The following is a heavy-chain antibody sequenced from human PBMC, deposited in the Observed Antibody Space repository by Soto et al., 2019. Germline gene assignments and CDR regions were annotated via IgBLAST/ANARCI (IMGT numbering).Heavy chain of an antibody. V-gene: IGHV4-31*03. J-gene: IGHJ4*02. CDR3: ARHFRDAYTALAF. CDR2: IYYSGNT. D-gene: IGHD3-3*02. Sequence: SETLSLTCTVSGGSISSGGYYWSWIRQHPGKGLEWIGCIYYSGNTYYNPSLKSRVTISVDTSKNQLSLNLTSVTAADTAVYYCARHFRDAYTALAFWGQGTLVTVSS. CDR1: GGSISSGGYY.